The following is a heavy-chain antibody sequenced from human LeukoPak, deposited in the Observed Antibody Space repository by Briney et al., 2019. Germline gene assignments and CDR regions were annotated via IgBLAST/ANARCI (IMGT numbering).Heavy chain of an antibody. Sequence: PGGSLRLSCAASGFTFSSYAMSWVRQAPGKGLEWVSAISGSGGSTYYADSVKGRFTISRDNSKNTLYLQMNSLRAEDTAVYYCAKEPGTYYDILTGYLALYYFDYWGQGTLVTVSS. CDR1: GFTFSSYA. D-gene: IGHD3-9*01. CDR3: AKEPGTYYDILTGYLALYYFDY. J-gene: IGHJ4*02. CDR2: ISGSGGST. V-gene: IGHV3-23*01.